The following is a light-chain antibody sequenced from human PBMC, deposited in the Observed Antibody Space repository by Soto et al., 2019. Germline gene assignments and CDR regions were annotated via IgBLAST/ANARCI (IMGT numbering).Light chain of an antibody. Sequence: QAVGPQEPSLTVSPGGTVTLTCGSRFVAVTKDHYPYWFQQKPGPAPRTLIYDTNTRQSWTPGRFSCSILGGKAALPLSGAQPEDEADYYSFLSYACARPVFGGGTKLPVL. CDR2: DTN. V-gene: IGLV7-46*01. J-gene: IGLJ3*02. CDR3: FLSYACARPV. CDR1: FVAVTKDHY.